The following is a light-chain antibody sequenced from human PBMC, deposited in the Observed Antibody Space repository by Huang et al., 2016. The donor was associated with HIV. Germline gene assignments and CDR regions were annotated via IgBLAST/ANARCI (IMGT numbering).Light chain of an antibody. CDR3: QQRSNWPRLT. CDR1: QSLSSY. Sequence: EIVLTQSPATLSLSPGERATLSCRASQSLSSYLAWYQQKPGQAPRLLIYDASTRATGSPARFSGSGSGTDFTLTISNLEPEDFAVYYCQQRSNWPRLTFGGGTKVEIK. V-gene: IGKV3-11*01. CDR2: DAS. J-gene: IGKJ4*01.